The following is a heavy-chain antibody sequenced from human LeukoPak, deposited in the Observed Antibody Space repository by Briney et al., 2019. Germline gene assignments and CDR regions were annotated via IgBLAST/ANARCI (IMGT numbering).Heavy chain of an antibody. CDR2: IYYSGST. CDR1: GDSISSGDYY. V-gene: IGHV4-30-4*01. CDR3: ARGYCSGGSCYPYYFDY. D-gene: IGHD2-15*01. J-gene: IGHJ4*02. Sequence: PSETLSLTCTVSGDSISSGDYYWSWIGQPPGKGLEWIGYIYYSGSTYYNPSLKSRVTMSVDTSKNQFSLKLSSVTAADTAVYYCARGYCSGGSCYPYYFDYWGQGTLATVSS.